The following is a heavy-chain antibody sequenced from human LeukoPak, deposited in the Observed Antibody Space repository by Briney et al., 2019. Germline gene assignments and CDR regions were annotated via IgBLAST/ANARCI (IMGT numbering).Heavy chain of an antibody. D-gene: IGHD5-12*01. CDR2: VSAYNGNT. Sequence: ASVKVSCKATGYTFTSYGISWVRQAPGQGLEWMGWVSAYNGNTNYAQKLQGRVTMTTDTSTSTAYMELRSLRSDDTAVYYCARDGNVEDSIVATIEYFDYWGQGTLVTVSS. J-gene: IGHJ4*02. CDR3: ARDGNVEDSIVATIEYFDY. V-gene: IGHV1-18*01. CDR1: GYTFTSYG.